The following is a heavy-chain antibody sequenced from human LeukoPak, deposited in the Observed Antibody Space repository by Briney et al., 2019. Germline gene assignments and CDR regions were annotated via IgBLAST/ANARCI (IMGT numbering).Heavy chain of an antibody. CDR1: GYTFTGYY. J-gene: IGHJ4*02. CDR3: ARGGGRGYYDSSGYYHVR. V-gene: IGHV1-2*06. CDR2: INPNSGGT. D-gene: IGHD3-22*01. Sequence: ASVKVSCKASGYTFTGYYMHWVRQAPGQGLEWVGRINPNSGGTNYAQKFQGRVTMTRDTSISTAYMELSRLRSDDTAVYYCARGGGRGYYDSSGYYHVRWGQGTLVTVSS.